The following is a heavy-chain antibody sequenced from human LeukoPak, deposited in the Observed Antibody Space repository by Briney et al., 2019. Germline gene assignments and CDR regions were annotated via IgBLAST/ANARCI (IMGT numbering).Heavy chain of an antibody. CDR3: ARGGTTVTRFFDY. CDR2: IYHSGST. D-gene: IGHD4-17*01. CDR1: GGSISSYY. J-gene: IGHJ4*02. V-gene: IGHV4-59*12. Sequence: SETLSLTCTVSGGSISSYYWSWIRQPPGKGLEWIGYIYHSGSTYYNPSLKSRVTISVDRSKNQFSLKLSSVTAADTAVYYCARGGTTVTRFFDYWGQGTLVTVSS.